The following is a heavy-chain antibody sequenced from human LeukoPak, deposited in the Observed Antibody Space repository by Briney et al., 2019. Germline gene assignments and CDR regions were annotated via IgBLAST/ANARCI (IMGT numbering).Heavy chain of an antibody. CDR2: SYYSGST. V-gene: IGHV4-38-2*02. Sequence: PSETLSLTCTVSGYSISSGYYWGWIRQPPGQGLEWIGSSYYSGSTYSNPSLKSRVTISVDTSKNHLSLRLNSVTAADTAVYYCVRSGGVMTGRRGWFDRWGQGTLVTVSS. CDR1: GYSISSGYY. CDR3: VRSGGVMTGRRGWFDR. J-gene: IGHJ5*02. D-gene: IGHD1-14*01.